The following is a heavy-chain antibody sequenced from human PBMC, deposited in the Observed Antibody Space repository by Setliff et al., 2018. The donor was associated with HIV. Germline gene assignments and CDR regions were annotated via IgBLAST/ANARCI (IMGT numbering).Heavy chain of an antibody. Sequence: SETLSLTCTVSGGSISSYYWSWIRQPPGKGLEWLGHIYSSGSTNYNPSLKSRVTISVDTSKSQFSLKLYSVTAADTAVYYCASSGLYWCYSSRRYYYYMYVWGKGTKVTVSS. CDR1: GGSISSYY. CDR2: IYSSGST. V-gene: IGHV4-4*09. J-gene: IGHJ6*03. D-gene: IGHD6-13*01. CDR3: ASSGLYWCYSSRRYYYYMYV.